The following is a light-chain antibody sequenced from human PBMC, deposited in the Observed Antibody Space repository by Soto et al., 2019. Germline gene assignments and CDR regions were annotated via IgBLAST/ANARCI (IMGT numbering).Light chain of an antibody. J-gene: IGKJ1*01. CDR1: QSISSNF. CDR3: QQFGSSLPWT. CDR2: GAS. Sequence: EIVLTQSPGTLSLSPGERAALSCRASQSISSNFLAWYQQKPGQAPRLLIYGASSRATGIPDRFSGSGSGKDFTLTISRLEPEDFAVYYCQQFGSSLPWTFGHGTKVDIK. V-gene: IGKV3-20*01.